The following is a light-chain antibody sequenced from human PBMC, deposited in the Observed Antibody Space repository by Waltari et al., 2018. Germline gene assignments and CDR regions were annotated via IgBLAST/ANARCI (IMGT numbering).Light chain of an antibody. Sequence: DIQMTQSPSTLSASVGDRVTITCRASQRISSWLAWYQQKPGKAPKLLIYDASSLESGVPSRFSGSGSGTEFTLTISSLQPDDFATYYCQHSNTFGQGTKLEIK. CDR1: QRISSW. V-gene: IGKV1-5*01. J-gene: IGKJ2*01. CDR3: QHSNT. CDR2: DAS.